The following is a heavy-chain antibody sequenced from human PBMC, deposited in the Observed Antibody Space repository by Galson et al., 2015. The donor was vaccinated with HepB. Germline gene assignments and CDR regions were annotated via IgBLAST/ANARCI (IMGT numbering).Heavy chain of an antibody. CDR1: GFTFGDYA. D-gene: IGHD3-10*01. J-gene: IGHJ3*02. Sequence: SLRLSCAASGFTFGDYAMSWFRQAPGKGLEWVGFIRSKAYGGTTEYAASVKGRFTISRDDSKSIAYLQMNSLKTEDTAVYYCTRDRVPNYYGSGSYWSAFDIWGQGTMVTVSS. CDR2: IRSKAYGGTT. V-gene: IGHV3-49*03. CDR3: TRDRVPNYYGSGSYWSAFDI.